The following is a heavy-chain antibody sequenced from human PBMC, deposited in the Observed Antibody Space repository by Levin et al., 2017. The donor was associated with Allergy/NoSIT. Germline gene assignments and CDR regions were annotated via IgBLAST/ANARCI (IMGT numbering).Heavy chain of an antibody. CDR3: ADEMATMKGG. V-gene: IGHV3-30*18. CDR1: GFTFSSYG. Sequence: PGGSLRLSCAASGFTFSSYGMHWVRQAPGKGLEWVAVISYDGSNKYYADSVKGRFTISRDNSKNTLYLQMNSLRAEDTAVYYCADEMATMKGGWGQGTLVTVSS. J-gene: IGHJ4*02. CDR2: ISYDGSNK. D-gene: IGHD5-24*01.